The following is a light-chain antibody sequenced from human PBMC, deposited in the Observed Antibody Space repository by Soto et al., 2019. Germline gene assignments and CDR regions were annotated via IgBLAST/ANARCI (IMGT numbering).Light chain of an antibody. CDR2: GAS. Sequence: EIVLTQSPGTLSLSPGERATLSCRASQSASSSYLAWYQQKPGQAPRLLIYGASRRATGTPERFSGSGSGTDFTLTISRLEPEDFAVYYCQQYGSSPRTFGQGTKVDIK. J-gene: IGKJ1*01. V-gene: IGKV3-20*01. CDR1: QSASSSY. CDR3: QQYGSSPRT.